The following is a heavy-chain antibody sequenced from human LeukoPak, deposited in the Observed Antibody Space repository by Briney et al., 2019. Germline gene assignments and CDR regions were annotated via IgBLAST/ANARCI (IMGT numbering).Heavy chain of an antibody. CDR1: GFPFSIYG. Sequence: GGTLRLSCAGSGFPFSIYGMNWVRQTPGKGLEWVSGISPGGGPTYYADSVKGRFTISRDDSKSTLYLQMNNLRAEDTAVYYCAKDGAWLRFDDWGQGILVTVSS. CDR2: ISPGGGPT. J-gene: IGHJ4*02. D-gene: IGHD5-12*01. CDR3: AKDGAWLRFDD. V-gene: IGHV3-23*01.